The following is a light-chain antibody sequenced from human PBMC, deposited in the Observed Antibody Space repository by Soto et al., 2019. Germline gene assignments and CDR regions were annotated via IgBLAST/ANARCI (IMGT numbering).Light chain of an antibody. CDR1: QSVSSNY. Sequence: EIVLTQSPGTLSVSPGERATLSCRASQSVSSNYLAWYQQKPGQAPRLLIYGASSRATGIQDRFSGSGSGTDFSLTISRLEPEDFAVYYCQQYGRSPKFGQGTKVEIK. CDR2: GAS. CDR3: QQYGRSPK. V-gene: IGKV3-20*01. J-gene: IGKJ1*01.